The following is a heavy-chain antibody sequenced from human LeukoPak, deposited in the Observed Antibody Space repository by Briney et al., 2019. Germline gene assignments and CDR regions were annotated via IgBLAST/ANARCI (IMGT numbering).Heavy chain of an antibody. CDR2: ISSSGSTI. Sequence: GGSLRLSCAASGFTFSDYYMSWIRQAPGKGLECVSYISSSGSTIYYADSVRGRFTISRDNAKNSLSLQMNILRAEDTAMYYCARGGRHKVTAAVSDHFDYWGQGTLVTVSS. CDR1: GFTFSDYY. V-gene: IGHV3-11*01. CDR3: ARGGRHKVTAAVSDHFDY. D-gene: IGHD2-21*02. J-gene: IGHJ4*02.